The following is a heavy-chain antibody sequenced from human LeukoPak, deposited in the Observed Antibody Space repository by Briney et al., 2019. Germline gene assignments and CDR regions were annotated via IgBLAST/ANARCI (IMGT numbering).Heavy chain of an antibody. J-gene: IGHJ4*02. CDR1: GFTFSDYD. D-gene: IGHD3-16*01. V-gene: IGHV3-21*01. Sequence: GGSLRLSCSASGFTFSDYDMNWVRQAPAKGLERVSSISYLSSHVYYGDSVKDRFSISRDNAKNSLYLPMNSLGAGDTAIYNCGRAFPPLRTSSAGDLWGQGILVTVSS. CDR2: ISYLSSHV. CDR3: GRAFPPLRTSSAGDL.